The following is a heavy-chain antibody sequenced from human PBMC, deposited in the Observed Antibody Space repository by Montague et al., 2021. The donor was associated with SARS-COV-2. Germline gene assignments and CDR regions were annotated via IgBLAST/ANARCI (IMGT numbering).Heavy chain of an antibody. CDR1: GGAMSSYY. Sequence: TRALTCTVSGGAMSSYYWSWIRQPPGKGLEWIGYIYYSGSTNYNRSLXXXVTISVDTSKNQFSLKLSSVTAADTAAYYCARHGCSSGRHRCGFDPWGQGTLVTVSS. J-gene: IGHJ5*02. CDR3: ARHGCSSGRHRCGFDP. V-gene: IGHV4-59*08. CDR2: IYYSGST. D-gene: IGHD6-19*01.